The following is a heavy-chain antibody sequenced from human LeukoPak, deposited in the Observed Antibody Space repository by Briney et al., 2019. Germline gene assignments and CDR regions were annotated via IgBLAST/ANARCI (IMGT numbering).Heavy chain of an antibody. CDR3: ARVRSSGSPLDY. J-gene: IGHJ4*02. Sequence: KPGGSLRLSCAASGFTFSDYYMSWIRQAPGKGLEWVSYISKSGSSTNYADSVKGRFSISRDNAKNSLYLQLNSLTAEDTAVYYCARVRSSGSPLDYWGQGTLVTVSS. CDR1: GFTFSDYY. CDR2: ISKSGSST. V-gene: IGHV3-11*05. D-gene: IGHD3-10*01.